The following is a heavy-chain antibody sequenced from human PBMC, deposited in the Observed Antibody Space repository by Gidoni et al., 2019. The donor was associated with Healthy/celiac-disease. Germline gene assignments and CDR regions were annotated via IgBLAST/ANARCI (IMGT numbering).Heavy chain of an antibody. CDR1: GGSISSSSYY. V-gene: IGHV4-39*01. CDR2: IYYSGST. Sequence: QLQLQESGPGLVKPSETLSLTCTVSGGSISSSSYYWGWIRQPPGKGLEWIGSIYYSGSTYYNPSLKSRVTISVDTSKNQCSLKLSSVTAADTAVYYCARRSGSYRLWARFDPWGQGTLVTVSS. D-gene: IGHD3-10*01. J-gene: IGHJ5*02. CDR3: ARRSGSYRLWARFDP.